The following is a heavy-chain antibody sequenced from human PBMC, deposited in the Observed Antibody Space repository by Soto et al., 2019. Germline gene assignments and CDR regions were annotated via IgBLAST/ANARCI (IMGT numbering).Heavy chain of an antibody. V-gene: IGHV1-18*01. D-gene: IGHD6-13*01. Sequence: QVQLVQSGAEVKNPGASVKVSCKASGYTFTKYGIGWVRQAPGQGLEWMGWISAYNGNTNYAQKLQRRDTMTTGTSTTTGYMELTRLGSDDTSVDYCAREVAAGGGEDDYWGQGNRVTCSS. CDR2: ISAYNGNT. CDR3: AREVAAGGGEDDY. J-gene: IGHJ4*02. CDR1: GYTFTKYG.